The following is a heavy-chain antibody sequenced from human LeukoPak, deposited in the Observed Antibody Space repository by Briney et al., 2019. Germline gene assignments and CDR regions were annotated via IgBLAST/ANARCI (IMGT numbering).Heavy chain of an antibody. CDR3: AGGGGLDV. CDR1: GFTFSSYA. D-gene: IGHD3-16*01. J-gene: IGHJ6*02. CDR2: ISYDGSNK. Sequence: PGGSLRLSCAASGFTFSSYAMHWVRQAPGKGLEWVAVISYDGSNKYYADSVKGRFTISRDNAKNSLYLQMSNLRAEDTAVYFWAGGGGLDVWGQGATVTVSS. V-gene: IGHV3-30-3*01.